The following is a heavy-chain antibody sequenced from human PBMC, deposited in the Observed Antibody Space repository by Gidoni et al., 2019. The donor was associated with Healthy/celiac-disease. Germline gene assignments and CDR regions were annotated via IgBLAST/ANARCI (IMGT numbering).Heavy chain of an antibody. Sequence: EVQLLESGGGLVQHGGSLRLSCAASGFTFSSYAMSWVRQAPGKGLEWVSAISGSGGSTYYADSVKGRFTISRDNSKNTLYLQMTSLRAEDTAVYYCAKPGLLGELSCDYWGQGTLVTVSS. J-gene: IGHJ4*02. CDR2: ISGSGGST. CDR1: GFTFSSYA. D-gene: IGHD3-16*02. V-gene: IGHV3-23*01. CDR3: AKPGLLGELSCDY.